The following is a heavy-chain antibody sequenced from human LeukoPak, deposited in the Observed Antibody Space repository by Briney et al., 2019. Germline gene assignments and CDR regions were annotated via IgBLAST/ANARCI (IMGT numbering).Heavy chain of an antibody. CDR1: GGSISSTNW. CDR3: SGESGAFCPFGY. J-gene: IGHJ4*02. D-gene: IGHD1-26*01. CDR2: ICLNGQT. V-gene: IGHV4-4*02. Sequence: SETLSLTCGVSGGSISSTNWWCWVRQSPGQGLELLEEICLNGQTNYNPSLTGRVTMLLDESSNHLCLHLASVTAADTAANYCSGESGAFCPFGYWGQGTLVIVPS.